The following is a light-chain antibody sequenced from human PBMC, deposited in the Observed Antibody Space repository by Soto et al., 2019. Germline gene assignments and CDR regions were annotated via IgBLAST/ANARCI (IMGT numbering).Light chain of an antibody. CDR2: DAS. CDR3: QQYNSYWT. Sequence: DIQMTQSPSTLSASIGDRVTITCRASQSISSWLAWYQQKQGKAPKLLIHDASSLESGVPSRFSGSGSGTEFTLTISSMQPDDLATYYCQQYNSYWTFGQGTKV. CDR1: QSISSW. J-gene: IGKJ1*01. V-gene: IGKV1-5*01.